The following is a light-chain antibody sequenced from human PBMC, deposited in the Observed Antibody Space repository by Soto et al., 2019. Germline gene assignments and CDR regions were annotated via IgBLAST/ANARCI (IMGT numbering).Light chain of an antibody. CDR3: GTWDSSLSVVV. CDR2: ENN. J-gene: IGLJ2*01. Sequence: QSVLTQPPSVSAAPGQKVTISCSGSSSNIGNNYVSWYQQLPGTAPKLLIYENNKRPSGIPDRFSGSKSGTSATLGITGLQTGDEADYYCGTWDSSLSVVVFGGGTKETVL. V-gene: IGLV1-51*02. CDR1: SSNIGNNY.